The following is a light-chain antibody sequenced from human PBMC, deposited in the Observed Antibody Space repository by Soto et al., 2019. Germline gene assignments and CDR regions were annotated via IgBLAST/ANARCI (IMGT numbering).Light chain of an antibody. Sequence: ETVLTQSPATLSLSPGERATLSCRASQTVSSYLAWYQQKPGQAPRLLIYDASNRATGIPARFSGSGSGTDFTLPISSLEPEDFAVYYCQQRSDWLTFGGGTKVDIK. CDR1: QTVSSY. CDR3: QQRSDWLT. J-gene: IGKJ4*01. CDR2: DAS. V-gene: IGKV3-11*01.